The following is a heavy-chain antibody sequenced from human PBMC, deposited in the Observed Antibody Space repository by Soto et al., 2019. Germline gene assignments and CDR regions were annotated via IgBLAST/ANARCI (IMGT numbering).Heavy chain of an antibody. Sequence: QVQLVQSGAEVKKPGASVKVSCKASGYTFTSYGISWVRQAPGQGLEWMGWISAYNGNTNYAQKLQGRVTMTTDTSTRTAYMELRSLRSDDTAVYYCASDVRDYYDFWSGYYKTWFDPWGQGTLVTVSS. CDR2: ISAYNGNT. D-gene: IGHD3-3*01. J-gene: IGHJ5*02. V-gene: IGHV1-18*01. CDR1: GYTFTSYG. CDR3: ASDVRDYYDFWSGYYKTWFDP.